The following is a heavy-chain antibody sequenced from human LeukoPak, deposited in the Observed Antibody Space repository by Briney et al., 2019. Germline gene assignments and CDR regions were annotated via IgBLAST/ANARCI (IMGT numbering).Heavy chain of an antibody. D-gene: IGHD4-17*01. CDR1: GFTFSSYS. CDR2: ISSSSSTI. V-gene: IGHV3-48*02. Sequence: PGGSLRLSCAASGFTFSSYSMNWVRQAPGKGLEWVSYISSSSSTIYYADSVKGRFTISRDNAKNSLYLQMNSLTDEDTAVYYCARVRAVTTFRDAFDIWGQGTMVTVCS. J-gene: IGHJ3*02. CDR3: ARVRAVTTFRDAFDI.